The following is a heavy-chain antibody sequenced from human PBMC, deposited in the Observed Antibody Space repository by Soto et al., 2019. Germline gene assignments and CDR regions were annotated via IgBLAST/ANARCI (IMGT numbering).Heavy chain of an antibody. CDR2: IKQDGSEK. CDR1: GFTFSSYW. CDR3: ARVPIPPYSSSWCYFDY. V-gene: IGHV3-7*01. Sequence: GGSLRLSCAASGFTFSSYWMSWVRQAPGKGLEWVANIKQDGSEKYYVDSVKGRFTISRDNAKNSLYLQMNSLRAEDTAVYYCARVPIPPYSSSWCYFDYWGQGTLVTVSS. J-gene: IGHJ4*02. D-gene: IGHD6-13*01.